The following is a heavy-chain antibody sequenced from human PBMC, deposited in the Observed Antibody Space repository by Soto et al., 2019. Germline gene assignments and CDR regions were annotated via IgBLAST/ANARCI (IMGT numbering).Heavy chain of an antibody. CDR1: DGSISRSTFY. J-gene: IGHJ4*02. CDR2: VHYTGST. D-gene: IGHD5-18*01. V-gene: IGHV4-39*01. Sequence: SETLSLTCTVSDGSISRSTFYWGWIRQPPGKGLEWIGSVHYTGSTYYNPSLKSRVTISVDTSKNQFSLKLSSVTAAGTAVYYCAGFKRGYSRIDYWGQGTLVTVSS. CDR3: AGFKRGYSRIDY.